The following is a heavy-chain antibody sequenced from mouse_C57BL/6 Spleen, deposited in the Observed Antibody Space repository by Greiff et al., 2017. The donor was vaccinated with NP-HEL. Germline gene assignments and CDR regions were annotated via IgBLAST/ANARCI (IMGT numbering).Heavy chain of an antibody. CDR3: ASSSGRAMDY. V-gene: IGHV1-22*01. Sequence: EVKLVESGPELVKPGASVKMSCKASGYTFTDYNMHWVKQSHGKSLEWIGYINPDNGGTSYNQKFKGKATLTVNKSSSTAYMELRSLTSEDSAVYYCASSSGRAMDYWGQGTSVTVSS. CDR1: GYTFTDYN. CDR2: INPDNGGT. D-gene: IGHD1-3*01. J-gene: IGHJ4*01.